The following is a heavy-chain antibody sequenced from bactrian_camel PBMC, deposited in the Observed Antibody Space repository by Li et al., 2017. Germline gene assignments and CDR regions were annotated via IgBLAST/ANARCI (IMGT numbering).Heavy chain of an antibody. D-gene: IGHD6*01. CDR1: TPQRC. CDR2: IYFTTTGTT. J-gene: IGHJ4*01. Sequence: HVQLVESGGGSVQAGGSLTLSCRATTPQRCMGWFRQTPGTEREGIAAIYFTTTGTTKYADSVKGRFTVSRDNAKNTVYLQMNNLQPEDTATYYCAEGRGSRGEHCYSLNYWGQGTQVTV. V-gene: IGHV3-3*01. CDR3: AEGRGSRGEHCYSLNY.